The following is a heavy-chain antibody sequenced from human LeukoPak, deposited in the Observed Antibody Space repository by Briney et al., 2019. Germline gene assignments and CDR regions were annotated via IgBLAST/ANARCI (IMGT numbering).Heavy chain of an antibody. J-gene: IGHJ4*02. CDR2: IYYTGST. D-gene: IGHD3-22*01. CDR1: GGSISSGGYC. V-gene: IGHV4-31*03. CDR3: ARGDSSNFYFTSQYFSQ. Sequence: PSETLSLTCTVSGGSISSGGYCWTWIRHHPGKGLEWIGYIYYTGSTYYNPSLRSGVTISLNTSKNQFSLKLSSVTAADTAVYYCARGDSSNFYFTSQYFSQWGQGTLVTVSS.